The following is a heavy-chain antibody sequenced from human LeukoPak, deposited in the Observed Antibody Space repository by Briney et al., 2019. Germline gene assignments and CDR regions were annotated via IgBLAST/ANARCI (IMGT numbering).Heavy chain of an antibody. Sequence: GGSLRLSCAASGFTFSSYGMHWVRQAPGKGLEWVAFIRYDGSNKYYADSVKGRFTISRDNSKNTLYLQMNSLRAEDTAVYYCAKDDRYCSSTSCYYYMDVWGKGTTVTVSS. CDR3: AKDDRYCSSTSCYYYMDV. D-gene: IGHD2-2*01. CDR2: IRYDGSNK. CDR1: GFTFSSYG. J-gene: IGHJ6*03. V-gene: IGHV3-30*02.